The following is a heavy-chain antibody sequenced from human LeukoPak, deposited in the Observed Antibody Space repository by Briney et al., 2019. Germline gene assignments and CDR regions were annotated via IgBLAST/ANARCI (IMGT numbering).Heavy chain of an antibody. Sequence: PSQTLSLTCAVSGGSISSGGYSWSWIRQPPGKGLEWIGYIYHSGSTYYNPSLKSRVTISVDRSKNQFSLKLSSMTAADTAVYYCARVRRETYCGGDCYSGWFDPWGQGTLVTVSS. CDR2: IYHSGST. J-gene: IGHJ5*02. D-gene: IGHD2-21*02. V-gene: IGHV4-30-2*01. CDR1: GGSISSGGYS. CDR3: ARVRRETYCGGDCYSGWFDP.